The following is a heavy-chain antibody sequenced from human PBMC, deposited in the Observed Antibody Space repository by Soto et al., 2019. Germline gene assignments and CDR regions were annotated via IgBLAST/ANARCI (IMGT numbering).Heavy chain of an antibody. Sequence: QVQLQQWGAGLLKPSETLSLTCAVYGGSFSGYYWSWIRQPPGKGLEWIGEINHSGSTNYNPSLKSRVTISVDTSMNQFSLKLSSVTVSCRAVYYCARGGLGAPDSWGQGTLVTVSS. J-gene: IGHJ5*01. CDR2: INHSGST. CDR3: ARGGLGAPDS. V-gene: IGHV4-34*01. D-gene: IGHD1-26*01. CDR1: GGSFSGYY.